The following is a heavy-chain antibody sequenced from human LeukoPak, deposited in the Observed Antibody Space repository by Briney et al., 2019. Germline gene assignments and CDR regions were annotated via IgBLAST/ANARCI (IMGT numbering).Heavy chain of an antibody. CDR3: AKDLRPYCSGGSCFSPFDY. CDR1: TFTFDDFA. V-gene: IGHV3-9*01. Sequence: GGSLRLSCAASTFTFDDFAMHWVRQAPGKGLEWVSTISWNSGSIGYADSVKGRFTISRDNAKNSLYLQMNSLRPEDTALYYCAKDLRPYCSGGSCFSPFDYWGQGTLVTVSS. J-gene: IGHJ4*02. CDR2: ISWNSGSI. D-gene: IGHD2-15*01.